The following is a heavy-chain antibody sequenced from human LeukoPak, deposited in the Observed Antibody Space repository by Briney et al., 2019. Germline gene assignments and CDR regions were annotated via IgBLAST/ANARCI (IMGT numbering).Heavy chain of an antibody. J-gene: IGHJ4*02. CDR2: LCPTSSSI. Sequence: GGSLRLSCVASGFTFSGYSMNWVRRAPGKGLEWVSSLCPTSSSIYYAESVKGRFTISRDNAKNSLYLQMNSLRAEDTAVYYCAREDYEGFDCWGQETLVIVSS. CDR3: AREDYEGFDC. D-gene: IGHD4-17*01. V-gene: IGHV3-21*01. CDR1: GFTFSGYS.